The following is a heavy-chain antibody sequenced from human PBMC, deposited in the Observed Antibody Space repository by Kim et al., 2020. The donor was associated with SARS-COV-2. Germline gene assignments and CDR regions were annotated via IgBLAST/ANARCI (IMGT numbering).Heavy chain of an antibody. V-gene: IGHV3-48*04. Sequence: GGSLRLSCAASGFTFSSYSMNWVRQAPGKGLEWVSYISSSSSTIYYADSVKGRFTISRDNAKNSLYLQMNSLRAEDTAVYYCAREDGYGMDVWGQGTTVTVSS. J-gene: IGHJ6*02. CDR2: ISSSSSTI. CDR1: GFTFSSYS. CDR3: AREDGYGMDV.